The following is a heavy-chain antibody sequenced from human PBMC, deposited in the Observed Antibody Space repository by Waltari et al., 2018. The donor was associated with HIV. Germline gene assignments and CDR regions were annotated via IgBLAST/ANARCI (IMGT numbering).Heavy chain of an antibody. D-gene: IGHD3-3*01. J-gene: IGHJ5*02. CDR2: MNPSTGNA. CDR3: STSRPGAMFGDA. Sequence: QGQLVQSGAEVKQTGASVRLSCKDSGYPFTNHDINWLRQATGQGLEWMGWMNPSTGNAGYAHNFQGRVTMTRDIPINTAYMELSGLTSHDTAVYYCSTSRPGAMFGDAWGQGTLVTVSS. CDR1: GYPFTNHD. V-gene: IGHV1-8*01.